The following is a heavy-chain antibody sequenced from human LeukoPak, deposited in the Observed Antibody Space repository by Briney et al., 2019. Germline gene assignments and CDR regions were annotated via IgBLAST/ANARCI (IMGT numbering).Heavy chain of an antibody. CDR2: ISGSGGST. CDR1: GFTFSSYA. CDR3: ANCGYYYDSSGYLDY. Sequence: GGSLRLSCAASGFTFSSYAMSWVRQAPGKGLEWVSAISGSGGSTYYADSVKGRFTISRDNSKNTLYLQMNSLRAEDTAVYYCANCGYYYDSSGYLDYWGQGTLVTVSS. J-gene: IGHJ4*02. V-gene: IGHV3-23*01. D-gene: IGHD3-22*01.